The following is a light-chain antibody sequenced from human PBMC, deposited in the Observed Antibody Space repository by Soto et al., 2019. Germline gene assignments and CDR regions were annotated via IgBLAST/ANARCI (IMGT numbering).Light chain of an antibody. CDR3: QQRSNWPPYT. CDR1: QSVSSS. CDR2: DAS. V-gene: IGKV3-11*01. Sequence: DTVLTQSPATLSLSLGERATLSCRASQSVSSSLAWYQQKPGQAPRLLISDASNRATGIPARFSGSGSGTDFTLTISSLEPEDFAVYYCQQRSNWPPYTFGQGTKLEIK. J-gene: IGKJ2*01.